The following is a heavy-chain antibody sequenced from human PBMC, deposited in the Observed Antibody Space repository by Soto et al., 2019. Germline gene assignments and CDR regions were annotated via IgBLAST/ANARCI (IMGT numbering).Heavy chain of an antibody. V-gene: IGHV3-30-3*01. Sequence: QVQLAESGGGVVQPGRSLRLSCAASGFTFRTYAFHWVRQAPGKGLEWVALISFDGSNQYYADSVKGRFTISRDNSKNTLYLHMNSLRDGDTASYDCARDGASMIVVVSRYYYCMDVWGQGTTVTVSS. CDR1: GFTFRTYA. CDR2: ISFDGSNQ. CDR3: ARDGASMIVVVSRYYYCMDV. J-gene: IGHJ6*02. D-gene: IGHD3-22*01.